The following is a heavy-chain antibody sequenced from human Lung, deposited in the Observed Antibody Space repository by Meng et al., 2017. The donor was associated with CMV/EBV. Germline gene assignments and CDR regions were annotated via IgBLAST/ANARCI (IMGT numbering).Heavy chain of an antibody. Sequence: SVXVSXXASGYPFTGYYIHWVRQAPGQGLEWMGWINPNSGGTNYAQKFQGRVTLTRDTSITTAYMELRRLRSDDTAVYYCARSFYGGNSRDAFEMWGQGPVVTVSS. CDR2: INPNSGGT. CDR3: ARSFYGGNSRDAFEM. CDR1: GYPFTGYY. J-gene: IGHJ3*02. V-gene: IGHV1-2*02. D-gene: IGHD4-23*01.